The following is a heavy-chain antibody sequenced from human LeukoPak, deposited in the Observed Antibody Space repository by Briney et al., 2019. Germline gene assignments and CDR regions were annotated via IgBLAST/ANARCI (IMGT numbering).Heavy chain of an antibody. CDR1: GYTFTSYY. CDR3: ARLVEQYYFDY. J-gene: IGHJ4*02. CDR2: INPSGGST. Sequence: ASVKVSCKASGYTFTSYYMHWVRQAPGQGLEWMGIINPSGGSTSYAQKFQGRVTITADESTSTAYMELSSLRSEDTAVYYCARLVEQYYFDYWGQGTLVTVSS. V-gene: IGHV1-46*01. D-gene: IGHD6-19*01.